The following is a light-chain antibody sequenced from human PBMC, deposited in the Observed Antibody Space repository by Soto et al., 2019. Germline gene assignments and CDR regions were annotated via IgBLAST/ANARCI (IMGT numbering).Light chain of an antibody. Sequence: QSALTQPASVSGSPGQSITISCTGTSGDIGSYNRVSWYQQHPGKAPKLIIYEVTARPSGVSNRFSGSKSGNTASLTISGLHAEDEAEYYCSSYTNINTRACVFGTGTKLTVL. J-gene: IGLJ1*01. CDR3: SSYTNINTRACV. V-gene: IGLV2-14*01. CDR1: SGDIGSYNR. CDR2: EVT.